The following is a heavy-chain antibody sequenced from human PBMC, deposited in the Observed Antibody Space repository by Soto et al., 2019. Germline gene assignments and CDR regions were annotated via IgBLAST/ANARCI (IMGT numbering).Heavy chain of an antibody. D-gene: IGHD2-15*01. Sequence: SVKVSCKASGGTFSSYAISWVRQAPGQGLEWMGGIIPIFGTANYAQKFQGRVTITADKSTSTAYMELRSLRSEDTAVYYCAREGWSRNCSGGSCYYYYYGMDVWGQGTTVTVSS. CDR3: AREGWSRNCSGGSCYYYYYGMDV. CDR2: IIPIFGTA. V-gene: IGHV1-69*06. CDR1: GGTFSSYA. J-gene: IGHJ6*02.